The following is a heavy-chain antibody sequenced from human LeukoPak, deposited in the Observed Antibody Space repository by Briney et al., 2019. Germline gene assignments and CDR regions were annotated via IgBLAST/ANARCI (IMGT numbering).Heavy chain of an antibody. Sequence: GGSLRLSCAASGFTFSSYAMSWVRQAPGKGLEWVSAISGSGGSTYYADSVKGRCTISRDNSKNTLYLQMNSLRAEDTAVYYCAKDPYSSSWYFYFQHWGQGTLVTVSS. J-gene: IGHJ1*01. D-gene: IGHD6-13*01. CDR1: GFTFSSYA. CDR3: AKDPYSSSWYFYFQH. V-gene: IGHV3-23*01. CDR2: ISGSGGST.